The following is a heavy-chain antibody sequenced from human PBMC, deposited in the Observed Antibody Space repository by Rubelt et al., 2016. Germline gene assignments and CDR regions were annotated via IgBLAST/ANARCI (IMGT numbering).Heavy chain of an antibody. D-gene: IGHD4-11*01. CDR2: IRYDGSNK. V-gene: IGHV3-30*02. Sequence: GGGVAQPGGSLRLSCAASGFTFSSYGMHWVRQAPGKGLEWVAFIRYDGSNKYYADSVKGRFTISRDNSKNTLYLQMNSLRPEDTAVYSCARDYSDAFDIWGQGTMVTVSS. CDR3: ARDYSDAFDI. J-gene: IGHJ3*02. CDR1: GFTFSSYG.